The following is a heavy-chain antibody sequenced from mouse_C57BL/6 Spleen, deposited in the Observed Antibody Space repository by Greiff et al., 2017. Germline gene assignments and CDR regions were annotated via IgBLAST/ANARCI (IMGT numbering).Heavy chain of an antibody. J-gene: IGHJ3*01. CDR3: ARTNGSSSWFAY. D-gene: IGHD1-1*01. Sequence: EVQLLQSGPDLVKPGASVKLSCTASGFSFTGYYMTWVNQSPEKSLEWVGKISRSTGGTTYNHKFKAKVTLTVDKSSSTCYMQLMSLTSEDTAVYDCARTNGSSSWFAYWGQGTLVTVSA. CDR1: GFSFTGYY. CDR2: ISRSTGGT. V-gene: IGHV1-42*01.